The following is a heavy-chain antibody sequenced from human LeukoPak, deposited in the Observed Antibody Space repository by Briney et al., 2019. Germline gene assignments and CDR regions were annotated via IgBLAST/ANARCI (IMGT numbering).Heavy chain of an antibody. J-gene: IGHJ4*02. CDR3: KEVDY. V-gene: IGHV3-30*04. Sequence: PGGSLRLSCAASGFTFSTYPMHWVRQAPGKGLEWVAGISYDGSDKYYAASVKGRFTISRDNSKHTLYLQMNSLRAEDTAIYYCKEVDYWGQGTLVTVSP. CDR2: ISYDGSDK. CDR1: GFTFSTYP.